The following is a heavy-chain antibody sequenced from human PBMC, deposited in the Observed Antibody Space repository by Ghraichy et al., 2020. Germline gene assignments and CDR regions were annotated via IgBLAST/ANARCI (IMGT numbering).Heavy chain of an antibody. CDR1: GYSFNNHG. J-gene: IGHJ4*02. D-gene: IGHD1-7*01. V-gene: IGHV1-18*01. CDR3: ARDMGELLSLDF. Sequence: VKVSCKASGYSFNNHGITWVRQAPGQGLEWMGWISTYNGDTDFAQKLQGRVTLTTDTSTNTAYMELRSLGSDDTAVYYCARDMGELLSLDFWGQGTLVTVSS. CDR2: ISTYNGDT.